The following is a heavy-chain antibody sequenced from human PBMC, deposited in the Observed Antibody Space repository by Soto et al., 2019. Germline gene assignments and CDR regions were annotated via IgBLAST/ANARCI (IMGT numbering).Heavy chain of an antibody. CDR2: MYYSGRT. CDR1: GASISSSNYY. J-gene: IGHJ6*02. Sequence: SETLSLTCTVSGASISSSNYYWGWIRQPPGRGLEWIGTMYYSGRTYYNPSLKSRVTTSVDTSKNQFSLKLSAVTATDTAVYYCTRHGNTVTTGYYYGMDVWGQGTTVTVSS. D-gene: IGHD4-17*01. V-gene: IGHV4-39*01. CDR3: TRHGNTVTTGYYYGMDV.